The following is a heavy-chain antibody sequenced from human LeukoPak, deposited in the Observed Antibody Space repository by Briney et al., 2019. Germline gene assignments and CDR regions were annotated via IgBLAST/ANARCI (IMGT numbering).Heavy chain of an antibody. CDR1: GDTFSNRA. V-gene: IGHV1-69*13. CDR2: IIPILGTV. J-gene: IGHJ4*02. Sequence: SVKVSCKASGDTFSNRAMSWVRQAPGQGLEWMGGIIPILGTVMYAQNFQDRVIISADESTSTAYMELSSLKSDDTAVYYCARGSGSGSYYLGFVVYWGQGTLITVSS. D-gene: IGHD3-10*01. CDR3: ARGSGSGSYYLGFVVY.